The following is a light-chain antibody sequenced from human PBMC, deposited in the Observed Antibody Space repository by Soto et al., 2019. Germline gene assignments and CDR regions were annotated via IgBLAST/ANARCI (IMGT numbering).Light chain of an antibody. V-gene: IGLV1-44*01. Sequence: QSVLTQPPSVSGSPGQRVTISCSGSSSNIGRNIVNWYQQLPGTAPKLLIHSNNQRPSGVPDRFSGSKSGTSASLAISGLQSEDEADYYCAAWDDSLNGYVFGTGTKLTVL. CDR1: SSNIGRNI. J-gene: IGLJ1*01. CDR2: SNN. CDR3: AAWDDSLNGYV.